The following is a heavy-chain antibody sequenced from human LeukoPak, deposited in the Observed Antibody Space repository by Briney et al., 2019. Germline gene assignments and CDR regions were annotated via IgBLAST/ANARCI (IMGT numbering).Heavy chain of an antibody. CDR2: IYIGGST. D-gene: IGHD6-19*01. CDR1: SFTVSSNY. Sequence: GGSLRLSCAASSFTVSSNYMNWVRQAPGKGLDWXXXIYIGGSTYYXXSVXXXXTISRDNSKNTLYLQMNSLRAEDTAVYYCARASSSSGWYAFDIWGQGTMVTVSS. V-gene: IGHV3-53*01. CDR3: ARASSSSGWYAFDI. J-gene: IGHJ3*02.